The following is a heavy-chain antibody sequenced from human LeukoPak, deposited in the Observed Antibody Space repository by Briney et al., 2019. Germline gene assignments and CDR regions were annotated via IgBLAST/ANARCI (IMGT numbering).Heavy chain of an antibody. Sequence: GGSLRLSCAASGFTFSSYAIHWVRQAPGKGLEWVAVISYDGSNKYYADSVKGRFTISRDNSKNTLYLQMNSLRAEDTAVYYCARVVLGQQLVAYFDYWGQGTLVTVSS. CDR3: ARVVLGQQLVAYFDY. CDR1: GFTFSSYA. D-gene: IGHD6-13*01. CDR2: ISYDGSNK. V-gene: IGHV3-30-3*01. J-gene: IGHJ4*02.